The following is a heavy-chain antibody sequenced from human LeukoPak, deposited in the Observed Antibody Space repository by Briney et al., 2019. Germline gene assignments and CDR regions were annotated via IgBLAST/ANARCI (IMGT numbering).Heavy chain of an antibody. V-gene: IGHV3-30*18. D-gene: IGHD6-13*01. CDR2: ISYDGSSK. J-gene: IGHJ4*02. Sequence: GGSLRLSCAASGFTFSSYGMHWVRQAPGKGLEWVAVISYDGSSKYYVDSAKGRFTISRDNAKNSLYLQMNSLRTEDTALYYCAKAHSSSWYAGVGYWGQGTLVTVSS. CDR1: GFTFSSYG. CDR3: AKAHSSSWYAGVGY.